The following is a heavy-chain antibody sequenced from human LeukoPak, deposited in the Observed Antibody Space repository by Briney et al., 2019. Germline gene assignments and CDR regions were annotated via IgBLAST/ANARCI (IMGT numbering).Heavy chain of an antibody. CDR1: GFTFKDYG. CDR3: AKHMRATNTYSFFGLDV. CDR2: INWNGGGT. V-gene: IGHV3-9*01. D-gene: IGHD1-26*01. Sequence: SLRLSCAATGFTFKDYGMHWVRQPPGKGLEWVSSINWNGGGTDYEDSVKGRFTISRDNAKNSLYLQLSSLRPEDTALYYCAKHMRATNTYSFFGLDVWGQGTTVTVSS. J-gene: IGHJ6*02.